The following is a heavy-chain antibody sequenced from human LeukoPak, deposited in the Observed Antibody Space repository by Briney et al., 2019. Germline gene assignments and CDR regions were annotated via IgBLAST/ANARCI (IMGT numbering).Heavy chain of an antibody. CDR2: ISYDGSNK. D-gene: IGHD6-6*01. V-gene: IGHV3-30*18. CDR1: GFTLSNYG. Sequence: GGSLRLSCAASGFTLSNYGMHWVRQAPGKGLEWVAVISYDGSNKYYADSVKGRFTISRDKSKNTLYLQMNSLRAEDTAVYYCAKEMYSSSSPYFDYWGQGTLVTVSS. J-gene: IGHJ4*02. CDR3: AKEMYSSSSPYFDY.